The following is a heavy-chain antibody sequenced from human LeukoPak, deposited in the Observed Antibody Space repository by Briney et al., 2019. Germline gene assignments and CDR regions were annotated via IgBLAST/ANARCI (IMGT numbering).Heavy chain of an antibody. V-gene: IGHV3-23*01. CDR2: VCASGRCT. J-gene: IGHJ4*02. Sequence: GGSLRLSCAASGFTFSADAMGWVRQAPGKGLEWVSGVCASGRCTFYAPSVRGRFTISRDNSKNTLYLQMNSLRAEDTAVYYCANSLDGYNYLFDYWGQGTLVTVSS. CDR3: ANSLDGYNYLFDY. CDR1: GFTFSADA. D-gene: IGHD5-24*01.